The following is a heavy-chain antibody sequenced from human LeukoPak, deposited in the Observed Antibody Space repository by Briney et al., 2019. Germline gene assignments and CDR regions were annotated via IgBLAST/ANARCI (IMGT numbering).Heavy chain of an antibody. CDR2: ISSGSSAI. V-gene: IGHV3-21*01. D-gene: IGHD3-9*01. J-gene: IGHJ4*02. CDR1: GFTFTTYS. Sequence: GGSLRLSCEASGFTFTTYSMTWVRQAPGKGLEWVSIISSGSSAIFSADALKGRFTISRDDAKNSLYLQMNSLRAEDTAVYYCARDVHDILTGYYNPFDYWGQGTLVTVSS. CDR3: ARDVHDILTGYYNPFDY.